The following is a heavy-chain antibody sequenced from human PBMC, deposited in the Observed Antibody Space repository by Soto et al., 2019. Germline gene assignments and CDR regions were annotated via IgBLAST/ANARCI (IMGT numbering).Heavy chain of an antibody. CDR2: INHSGRS. CDR3: ASHPLNWSDADS. D-gene: IGHD1-1*01. CDR1: GGSFSGYY. Sequence: PSETLSLTCAVYGGSFSGYYWTWIRQPPGKGLEWIAEINHSGRSNSNPSLKSRLSMSVDTSKNQFSLTMKSVTAADTGVYYCASHPLNWSDADSWGQGVLVTVSS. V-gene: IGHV4-34*01. J-gene: IGHJ4*02.